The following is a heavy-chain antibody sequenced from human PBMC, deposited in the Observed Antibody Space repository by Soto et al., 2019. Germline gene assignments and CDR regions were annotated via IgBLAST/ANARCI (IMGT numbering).Heavy chain of an antibody. J-gene: IGHJ6*02. CDR3: AKSSSRAHYYGMDV. CDR2: IVVGSGNT. D-gene: IGHD2-2*01. V-gene: IGHV1-58*01. CDR1: GFTFTSSA. Sequence: QMQLVQSGPEVKKPGTSVKVSCKASGFTFTSSAVQWVRQARGQRLEWIGWIVVGSGNTNYAQKFQERVTITRDMSTSTAYMELSSLRSEDTAVYYCAKSSSRAHYYGMDVWGQGTTVTVFS.